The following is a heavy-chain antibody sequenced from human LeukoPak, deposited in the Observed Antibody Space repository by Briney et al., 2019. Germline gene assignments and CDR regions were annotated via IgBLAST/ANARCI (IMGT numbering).Heavy chain of an antibody. CDR3: ARPDYDSSGSYYDNWFDP. J-gene: IGHJ5*02. Sequence: SETLSLTCTVSGGSISSTSWYWGWIRQPPGKGLEWIGSIYYSGSTNYNPSLKSRVTMSVDTSKNQFSLKLSSVTAADTAVYYCARPDYDSSGSYYDNWFDPWGPGTLVTVSS. D-gene: IGHD3-22*01. CDR2: IYYSGST. V-gene: IGHV4-39*01. CDR1: GGSISSTSWY.